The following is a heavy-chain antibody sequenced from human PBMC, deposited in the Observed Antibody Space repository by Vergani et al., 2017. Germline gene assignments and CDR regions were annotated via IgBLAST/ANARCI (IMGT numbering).Heavy chain of an antibody. CDR2: ISGSGGST. D-gene: IGHD2-2*01. CDR1: GFTFSSYA. CDR3: AKDRAAAARYYYYYGMDV. V-gene: IGHV3-23*01. Sequence: EVQLLESGGGLVQPGGSLRLSCAASGFTFSSYAMSWVRQAPGKGLEWVSAISGSGGSTYYADSVKGRFTISRDNAKNSLYLQMNSLRAEDTAVYYCAKDRAAAARYYYYYGMDVWGQGTTVTVSS. J-gene: IGHJ6*02.